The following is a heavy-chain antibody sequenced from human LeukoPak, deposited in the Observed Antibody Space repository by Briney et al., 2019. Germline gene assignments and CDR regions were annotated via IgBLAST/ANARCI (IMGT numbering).Heavy chain of an antibody. Sequence: PSETLSLTCTVSGGSISTYFWSWIRQPPGKGLEWIGYIYYSGSTNYNPSLKSRVTISVDTSNNQLSLRLSSVTAADTAVYYCARGGMTYYDILTGYSYGMDVWGQGTTVTVSS. CDR2: IYYSGST. D-gene: IGHD3-9*01. CDR3: ARGGMTYYDILTGYSYGMDV. V-gene: IGHV4-59*01. CDR1: GGSISTYF. J-gene: IGHJ6*02.